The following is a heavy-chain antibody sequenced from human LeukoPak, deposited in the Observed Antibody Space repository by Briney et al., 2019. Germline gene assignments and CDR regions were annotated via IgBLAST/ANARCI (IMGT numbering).Heavy chain of an antibody. CDR1: GFTFSSYA. D-gene: IGHD5-12*01. J-gene: IGHJ4*02. CDR2: ISSSSSTI. Sequence: GGSLRLSCAASGFTFSSYAMHWVRQAPGKGLEWVSYISSSSSTIYYADSVKGRFTISRDNAKNSLYLQMNSLRAEDTAVYYCARDERPRITDYWGQGTLVTVSS. CDR3: ARDERPRITDY. V-gene: IGHV3-48*01.